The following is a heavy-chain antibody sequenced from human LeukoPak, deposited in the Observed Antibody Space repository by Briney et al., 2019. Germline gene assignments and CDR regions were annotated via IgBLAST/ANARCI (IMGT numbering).Heavy chain of an antibody. CDR1: GFNSGTYA. V-gene: IGHV3-33*01. CDR3: VIDPPDSGWAFWS. CDR2: IWRGGNYK. D-gene: IGHD6-19*01. Sequence: PGGSLRLSCSASGFNSGTYAMHWVRQAPGKGLEWVAMIWRGGNYKFYADSVKGRFTISRDDSRSDLSLQMDSLRVEDTALYHCVIDPPDSGWAFWSWGQGALVTVSS. J-gene: IGHJ5*02.